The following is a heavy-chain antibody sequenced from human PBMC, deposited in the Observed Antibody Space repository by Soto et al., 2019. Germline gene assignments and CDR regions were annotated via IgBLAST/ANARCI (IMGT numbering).Heavy chain of an antibody. CDR3: ARVLGSGYYGPPLSFDY. CDR2: INAGNGNT. D-gene: IGHD3-3*01. J-gene: IGHJ4*02. CDR1: GYTFTSYA. V-gene: IGHV1-3*01. Sequence: QVQLVQSGAEVKKPGASVKVSCKASGYTFTSYAMHWVRQAPGQRLEWMGWINAGNGNTKYSQKFQGRVTITRDTSASTAYMELSRLRAEDTAVYYCARVLGSGYYGPPLSFDYWGQGTLVTVSS.